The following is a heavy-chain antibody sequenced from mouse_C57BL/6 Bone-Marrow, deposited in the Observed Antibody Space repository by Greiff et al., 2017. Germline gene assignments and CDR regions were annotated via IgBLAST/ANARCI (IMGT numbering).Heavy chain of an antibody. Sequence: VQLQQSGPELVKPGASVKISCKASGYTFTDYYMNWVKQSHGKSLEWIGDINPNNGGTSYNQKFKGKATLTVDKSSSTAYMELRSLTSEDSAVYYCAIEGTTVDGYFDVWGTGTTVTVSS. CDR3: AIEGTTVDGYFDV. D-gene: IGHD1-1*01. V-gene: IGHV1-26*01. CDR1: GYTFTDYY. J-gene: IGHJ1*03. CDR2: INPNNGGT.